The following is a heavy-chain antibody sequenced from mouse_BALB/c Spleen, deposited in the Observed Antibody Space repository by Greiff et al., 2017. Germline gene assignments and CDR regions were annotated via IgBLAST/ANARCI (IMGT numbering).Heavy chain of an antibody. CDR2: ISSGGST. CDR3: ARSDSYYAMDY. CDR1: GFTFSSYA. V-gene: IGHV5-6-5*01. J-gene: IGHJ4*01. Sequence: EVQVVESGGGLVKPGGFLKLSCAASGFTFSSYAMSWVRQTPEKRLGWVASISSGGSTYNPDSVKGRFTISRDNAKNILYPQMSSLRSEDTAMSYCARSDSYYAMDYWGQGTAVTVSS.